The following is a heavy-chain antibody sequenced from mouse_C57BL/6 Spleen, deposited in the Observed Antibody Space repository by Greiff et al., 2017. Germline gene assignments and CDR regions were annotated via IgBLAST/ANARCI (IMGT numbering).Heavy chain of an antibody. Sequence: EVQGVESGGGLVKPGGSLKLSCAASGFNFSSYTMSWVRQTPEKRLEWVATISGGGGNTYSPDSVKGRFTISRDNAKKTLYLQMSRLRSEDTALYYCARRELFYAMDYWGQGTSGTVSS. J-gene: IGHJ4*01. V-gene: IGHV5-9*01. D-gene: IGHD1-1*01. CDR1: GFNFSSYT. CDR3: ARRELFYAMDY. CDR2: ISGGGGNT.